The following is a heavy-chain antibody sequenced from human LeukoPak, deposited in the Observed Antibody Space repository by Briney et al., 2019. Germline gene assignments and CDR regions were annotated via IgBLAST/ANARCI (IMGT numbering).Heavy chain of an antibody. D-gene: IGHD3-10*01. Sequence: GGSLRLSCAASGFTFSSYAMSWVRQAPGKGLEWVSAISGSGDTTYYADSVKGRFTTSRDNSKNTLYLQMNSLRAEDTAVYYCAKDGSGSYYSLYYFDYWGQGTLVTVSS. J-gene: IGHJ4*02. CDR1: GFTFSSYA. CDR2: ISGSGDTT. CDR3: AKDGSGSYYSLYYFDY. V-gene: IGHV3-23*01.